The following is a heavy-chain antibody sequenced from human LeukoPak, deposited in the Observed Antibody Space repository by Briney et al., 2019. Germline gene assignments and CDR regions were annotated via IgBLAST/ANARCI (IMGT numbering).Heavy chain of an antibody. CDR3: ARDLARLQVGGSGNDY. V-gene: IGHV7-4-1*02. D-gene: IGHD3-16*01. Sequence: RASVKVSCKTSGYTFTSYAISWVRQAPGQGLEWMGWINTNTGNPTYAQGFAGRYVFSLDTSVSTAYLQISSLKAEDTAVYYCARDLARLQVGGSGNDYWGQGTLVTVSS. J-gene: IGHJ4*02. CDR2: INTNTGNP. CDR1: GYTFTSYA.